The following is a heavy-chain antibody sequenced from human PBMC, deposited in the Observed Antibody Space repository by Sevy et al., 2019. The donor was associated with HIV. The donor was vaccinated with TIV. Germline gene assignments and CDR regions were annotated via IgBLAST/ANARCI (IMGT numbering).Heavy chain of an antibody. Sequence: ASVKVSCKASGYTFTSYDINWVRQATGQGLEWMGWMNPNSGNTGYAKKFQGRVTMTRNTSISTAYMELSSLRSEDTAVYYCARVWGYCSGGSCYYYYGMDVWGQGTTVTVSS. J-gene: IGHJ6*01. V-gene: IGHV1-8*01. CDR3: ARVWGYCSGGSCYYYYGMDV. CDR2: MNPNSGNT. D-gene: IGHD2-15*01. CDR1: GYTFTSYD.